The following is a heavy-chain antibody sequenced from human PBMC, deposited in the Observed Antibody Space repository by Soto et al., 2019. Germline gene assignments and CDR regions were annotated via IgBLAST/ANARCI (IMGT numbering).Heavy chain of an antibody. CDR3: ARDSFGVVQVGSRSSYFDH. V-gene: IGHV4-31*03. J-gene: IGHJ4*02. D-gene: IGHD3-3*01. CDR1: GGSTSSGCYY. Sequence: PXETLSLPCTVSGGSTSSGCYYWSWIRQHPGKGLEWIGYIYYSGITYYNPSLKSRVTISVDTSKNQFSLKLSSVTAEDTAVYYCARDSFGVVQVGSRSSYFDHWGQGTLVTVSS. CDR2: IYYSGIT.